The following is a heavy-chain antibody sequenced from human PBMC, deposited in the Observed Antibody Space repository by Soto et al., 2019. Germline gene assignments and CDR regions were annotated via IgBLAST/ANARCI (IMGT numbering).Heavy chain of an antibody. Sequence: QVQLVQSGAEVKKPGSSVKVSCKASGGTFSSYAISWVRQAPGQGLEWMGGIIPIFGTANYAQKFQGRVTITADESTSTAYMELSSLRSEDTAVYYCARRTLVDTSYYCYSYGMDVWGQGTTVTVSS. CDR3: ARRTLVDTSYYCYSYGMDV. V-gene: IGHV1-69*01. D-gene: IGHD5-12*01. J-gene: IGHJ6*02. CDR1: GGTFSSYA. CDR2: IIPIFGTA.